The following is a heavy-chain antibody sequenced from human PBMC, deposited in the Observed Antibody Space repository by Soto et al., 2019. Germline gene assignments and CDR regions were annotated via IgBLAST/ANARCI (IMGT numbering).Heavy chain of an antibody. D-gene: IGHD1-26*01. Sequence: APVKVSCKSSGYTFTGHNIHWVRQAPGQGLEWMGLINPKTGDTYYAQNFQGRVTTTRDTSISTAYMELSSLRSDDTAVYYWAKDEAGSYEYWGQGTQVTVSS. V-gene: IGHV1-2*02. J-gene: IGHJ4*02. CDR2: INPKTGDT. CDR3: AKDEAGSYEY. CDR1: GYTFTGHN.